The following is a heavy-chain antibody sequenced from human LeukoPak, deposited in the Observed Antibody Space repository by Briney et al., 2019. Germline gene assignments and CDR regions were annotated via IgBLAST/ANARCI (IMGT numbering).Heavy chain of an antibody. J-gene: IGHJ4*02. Sequence: GGSLRLSCAASGFTFSSYSMNWVRQAPGKGLEWVSAISGSGGSTYYADSVKGRFTISRDNSKNTLYLQMNSLRAEDTAVYYCARGSSSWYAREFDYWGQGTLVTVSS. V-gene: IGHV3-23*01. CDR3: ARGSSSWYAREFDY. CDR1: GFTFSSYS. CDR2: ISGSGGST. D-gene: IGHD6-13*01.